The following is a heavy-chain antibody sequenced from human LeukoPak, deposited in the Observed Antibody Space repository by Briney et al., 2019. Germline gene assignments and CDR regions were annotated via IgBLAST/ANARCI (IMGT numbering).Heavy chain of an antibody. D-gene: IGHD2-2*02. J-gene: IGHJ4*02. CDR2: IYYSGST. Sequence: SETLSLTCTVSGGSISSYYWSWIRQPPGKGLEWIGYIYYSGSTNYNPSLKSRVTISVDTSKNQFSLKLSSVTAADTAVYYCARMRLGYCSSTSCYIFDYWGQGTLVTVSS. V-gene: IGHV4-59*01. CDR3: ARMRLGYCSSTSCYIFDY. CDR1: GGSISSYY.